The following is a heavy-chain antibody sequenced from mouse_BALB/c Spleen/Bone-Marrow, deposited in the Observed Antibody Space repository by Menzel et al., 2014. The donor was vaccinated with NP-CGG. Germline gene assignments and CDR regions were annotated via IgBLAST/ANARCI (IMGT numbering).Heavy chain of an antibody. CDR3: ALYYYGSSGFAY. V-gene: IGHV14-3*02. Sequence: EVQLQQSGAELVKPGASVKLSCTASGFNIKDTYMHWVKQRPEQGLEWIGRIDPANGNTKYDPKFQGKATITADISSNTAYLQLSSLTSEDTAVYYCALYYYGSSGFAYRGQGTLVTVSA. J-gene: IGHJ3*01. D-gene: IGHD1-1*01. CDR2: IDPANGNT. CDR1: GFNIKDTY.